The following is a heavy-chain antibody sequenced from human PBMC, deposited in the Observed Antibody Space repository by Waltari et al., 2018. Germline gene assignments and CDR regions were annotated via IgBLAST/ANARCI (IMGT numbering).Heavy chain of an antibody. Sequence: QITLKESGPTLVKPTQTLTLTCTFPWFSLTTSPVGVGWLRQPPGKALEWLAPLYWDDDKRYSPSLKSRLTVTKGTSKNQVVFTMTNMDPVDTATYYCIHLNDFWSGYVYYWGPGTLVTVSS. D-gene: IGHD3-3*01. J-gene: IGHJ4*02. V-gene: IGHV2-5*02. CDR1: WFSLTTSPVG. CDR2: LYWDDDK. CDR3: IHLNDFWSGYVYY.